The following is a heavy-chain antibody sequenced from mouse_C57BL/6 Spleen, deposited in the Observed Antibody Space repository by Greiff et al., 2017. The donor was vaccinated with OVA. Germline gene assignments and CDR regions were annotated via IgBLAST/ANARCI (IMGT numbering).Heavy chain of an antibody. Sequence: EVKLVESGGDLVKPGGSLKLSCTASGFTFSRYGMSWVRQTPDKRLEWVAIISSGGSYTYYPDSVKGRFTLSSDNATNTLYLQMSSLKAEDTAMYYCARRRDGLFDYWGQGTTLTVSS. CDR3: ARRRDGLFDY. D-gene: IGHD2-3*01. CDR2: ISSGGSYT. V-gene: IGHV5-6*01. CDR1: GFTFSRYG. J-gene: IGHJ2*01.